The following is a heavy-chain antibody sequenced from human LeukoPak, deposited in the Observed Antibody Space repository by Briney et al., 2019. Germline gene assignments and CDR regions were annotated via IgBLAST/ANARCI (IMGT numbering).Heavy chain of an antibody. Sequence: KPSETLSLTCTVSGGSISSSSYYWGWIRQPPGKGLEWIGSIYYSGSTYYNPSLKSRVTISVDTSKNQFSLKLSSVTAADTAVYYCASGYYDSSGYYSLFDYWGQGTLVTVSS. J-gene: IGHJ4*02. CDR1: GGSISSSSYY. CDR3: ASGYYDSSGYYSLFDY. CDR2: IYYSGST. V-gene: IGHV4-39*01. D-gene: IGHD3-22*01.